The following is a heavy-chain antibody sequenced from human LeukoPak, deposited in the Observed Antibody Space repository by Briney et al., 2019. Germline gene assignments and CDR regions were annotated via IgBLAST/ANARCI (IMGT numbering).Heavy chain of an antibody. V-gene: IGHV3-23*01. J-gene: IGHJ4*02. D-gene: IGHD6-19*01. CDR2: ISGSGGTT. CDR1: GFTFSSYA. Sequence: GGSLRLSCAASGFTFSSYAMTWVRQAPGKGLEWVSTISGSGGTTYYAEFVKGRFTISRDNSKNTLYLQMNSLRAEDTAVYYCAKPAVSGWYGFDYWGQGTLVTVSS. CDR3: AKPAVSGWYGFDY.